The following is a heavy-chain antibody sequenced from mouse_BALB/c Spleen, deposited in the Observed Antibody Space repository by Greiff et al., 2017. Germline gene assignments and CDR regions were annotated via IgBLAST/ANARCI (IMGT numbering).Heavy chain of an antibody. Sequence: EVKLMESGGGLVQPGGSRKLSCAASGFTFSSFGMHWVRQAPEKGLEWVAYISSGSSTIYYADTVKGRFTISRDNPKNTLFLQMTSLRSEDTAMYYCARSHYYGSPDYWGQGTTLTVSS. J-gene: IGHJ2*01. CDR1: GFTFSSFG. D-gene: IGHD1-1*01. V-gene: IGHV5-17*02. CDR3: ARSHYYGSPDY. CDR2: ISSGSSTI.